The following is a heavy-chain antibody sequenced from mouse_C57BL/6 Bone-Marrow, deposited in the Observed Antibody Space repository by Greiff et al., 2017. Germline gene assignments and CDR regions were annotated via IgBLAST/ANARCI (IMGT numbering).Heavy chain of an antibody. Sequence: EVKLMESGGDLVKPGGSLKLSCAASGFTFSSYGMSWVRQTPDKRLEWVATISSGGSYTYYPDSVKGRFTISRDKAKNTLYLQMSSLKSEDTAMYYCARGGGYWFAYWGQGTLVTVSA. J-gene: IGHJ3*01. CDR2: ISSGGSYT. V-gene: IGHV5-6*02. CDR1: GFTFSSYG. CDR3: ARGGGYWFAY. D-gene: IGHD1-1*02.